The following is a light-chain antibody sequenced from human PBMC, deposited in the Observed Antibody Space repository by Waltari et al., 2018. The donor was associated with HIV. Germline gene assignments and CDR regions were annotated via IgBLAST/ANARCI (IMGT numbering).Light chain of an antibody. Sequence: QSALTQPRSVSGSPGQSVTISCTGTSSDVGGYYFVLWYQQLPGKAPRLMIYDVSKRSPGVPDRFSGSKSGNTASLTISGLQADDEADYYCCSYAGIYTGVFGGGTKLTVL. CDR2: DVS. V-gene: IGLV2-11*01. CDR1: SSDVGGYYF. CDR3: CSYAGIYTGV. J-gene: IGLJ3*02.